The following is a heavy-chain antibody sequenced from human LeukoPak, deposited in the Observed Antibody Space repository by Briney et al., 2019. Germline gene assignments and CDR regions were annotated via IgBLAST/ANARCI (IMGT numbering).Heavy chain of an antibody. J-gene: IGHJ4*02. CDR2: ISSSSSSYI. CDR1: GFTFSSYS. CDR3: ARAHYYDSSGPYYFDY. D-gene: IGHD3-22*01. Sequence: GGSLRLSCAASGFTFSSYSMNWVRQAPGKGLEWVSSISSSSSSYIYYADSVKGRFTISRDNAKNSLYLQMNSLRAEDTAVYYCARAHYYDSSGPYYFDYWGQGTLVTVSS. V-gene: IGHV3-21*01.